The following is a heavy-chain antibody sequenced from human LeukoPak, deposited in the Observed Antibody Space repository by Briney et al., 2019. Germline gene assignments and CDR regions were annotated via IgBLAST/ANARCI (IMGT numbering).Heavy chain of an antibody. CDR1: GFTFSSYA. Sequence: GGSLRLSCAASGFTFSSYAMSWVRQAPGKGLEWVSAISGSGGSTYYADSVKGRFTISRDNSKNTLYLQMNSLRAEDADGYYCANYPTPEPQITIFWWAYFDHWGQGTLVTVSS. V-gene: IGHV3-23*01. CDR3: ANYPTPEPQITIFWWAYFDH. J-gene: IGHJ4*02. CDR2: ISGSGGST. D-gene: IGHD3-9*01.